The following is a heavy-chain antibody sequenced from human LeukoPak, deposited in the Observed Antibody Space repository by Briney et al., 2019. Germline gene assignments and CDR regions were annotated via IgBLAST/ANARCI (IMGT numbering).Heavy chain of an antibody. V-gene: IGHV5-51*01. CDR3: ARLVYSGSAEFDY. CDR1: ENSFTNHW. Sequence: GESLKISCKGSENSFTNHWIGWVRQMPGKGLEWMGIIYPGDSETKYRPSFQGQVTISAVKSNNVAYLQWSSLKASDSAIYYCARLVYSGSAEFDYWGQGTLVTVSS. J-gene: IGHJ4*02. CDR2: IYPGDSET. D-gene: IGHD1-26*01.